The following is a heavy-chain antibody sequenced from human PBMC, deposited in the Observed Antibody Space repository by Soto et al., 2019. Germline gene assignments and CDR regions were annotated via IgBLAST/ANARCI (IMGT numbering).Heavy chain of an antibody. CDR1: GFTFIRYW. CDR3: TREYGDYVGEEYFQH. D-gene: IGHD4-17*01. J-gene: IGHJ1*01. V-gene: IGHV3-74*01. Sequence: PWGSLRLSCAASGFTFIRYWMHWVRQGPGKGLVWVSRTNGDGSSTTYADSVKGRFTISRDNAKNTLYLQMNSLRAEDTAMYYCTREYGDYVGEEYFQHWGPGTLVTVSS. CDR2: TNGDGSST.